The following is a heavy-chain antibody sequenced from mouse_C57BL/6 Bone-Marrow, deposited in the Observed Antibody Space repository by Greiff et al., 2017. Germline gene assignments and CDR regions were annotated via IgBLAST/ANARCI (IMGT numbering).Heavy chain of an antibody. D-gene: IGHD2-4*01. J-gene: IGHJ3*01. CDR2: ISNGGGCT. Sequence: EVKLEESGGGLVQPGGSLKLSCAASGFTFSDYYMYWVRQTPEKRLEWVAYISNGGGCTYYPDTVKGRFTISRDNAKNTLYLQMSRLKSEDTAMYDGARLYNCYDYDAAWFAYWGQGTLVTVAA. CDR3: ARLYNCYDYDAAWFAY. V-gene: IGHV5-12*01. CDR1: GFTFSDYY.